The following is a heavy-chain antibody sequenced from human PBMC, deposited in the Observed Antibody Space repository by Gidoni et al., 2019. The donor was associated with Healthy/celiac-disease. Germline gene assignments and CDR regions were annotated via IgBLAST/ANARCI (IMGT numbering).Heavy chain of an antibody. J-gene: IGHJ6*02. Sequence: QVQLVESGGGVVQPGRSLRLSCAASGFPFSSYAMHWVRQAPGKGLEWVAVISYDGSNKYYADSVKGRFTISRDNSKNTLYLQMNSLRAEDTAVYYCARDLTDRVTNGMDVWGQGTTVTVSS. CDR3: ARDLTDRVTNGMDV. V-gene: IGHV3-30*01. CDR2: ISYDGSNK. D-gene: IGHD2-21*02. CDR1: GFPFSSYA.